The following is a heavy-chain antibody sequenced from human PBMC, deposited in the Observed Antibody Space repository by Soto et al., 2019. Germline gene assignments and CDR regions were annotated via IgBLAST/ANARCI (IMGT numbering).Heavy chain of an antibody. CDR2: IYYSGST. J-gene: IGHJ4*02. CDR3: ARERPPTQTTVTTEFDY. CDR1: GGSISSYY. D-gene: IGHD4-17*01. Sequence: PSETLSLTCTVSGGSISSYYWSWIRQPPGKGLEWIGYIYYSGSTNYNPSLKSRVTISVDTSKNQFSLKLSSVTAADTAVYYCARERPPTQTTVTTEFDYWGQGTLVTVSS. V-gene: IGHV4-59*01.